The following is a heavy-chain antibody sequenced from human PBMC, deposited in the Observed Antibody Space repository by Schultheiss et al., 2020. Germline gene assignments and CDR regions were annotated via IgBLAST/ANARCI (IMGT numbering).Heavy chain of an antibody. J-gene: IGHJ4*02. CDR2: IIPIFGTA. CDR3: ARTRDSGSYSMVY. D-gene: IGHD1-26*01. V-gene: IGHV1-69*06. Sequence: SVKVSCKASGYTFTGYYMHWVRQAPGQGLEWMGGIIPIFGTANYAQKFQGRVTITADKSTSTAYMELSSLRSEDTAVYYCARTRDSGSYSMVYWGQGTLVTVSS. CDR1: GYTFTGYY.